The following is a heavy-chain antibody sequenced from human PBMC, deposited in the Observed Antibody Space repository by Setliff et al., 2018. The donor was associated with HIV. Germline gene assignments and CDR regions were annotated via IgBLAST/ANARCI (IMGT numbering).Heavy chain of an antibody. J-gene: IGHJ6*03. D-gene: IGHD3-9*01. CDR3: ARPLTGYSITHYYYMDV. V-gene: IGHV3-11*04. Sequence: GGSLRLSCAASGFTFSDYYMSWIRQAPGKGLEWVSYISYSGSTIYYADSVKGRITISRDNAKNSLYLQMNSLRAEDTAVYYCARPLTGYSITHYYYMDVWGKGTTVTV. CDR2: ISYSGSTI. CDR1: GFTFSDYY.